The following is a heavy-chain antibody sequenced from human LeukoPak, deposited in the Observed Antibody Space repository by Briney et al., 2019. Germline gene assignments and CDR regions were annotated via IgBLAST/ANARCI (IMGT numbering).Heavy chain of an antibody. J-gene: IGHJ4*02. CDR1: RFTFSYYP. V-gene: IGHV3-33*08. CDR2: IWYDGSNK. Sequence: GGSLRLSCAASRFTFSYYPMHWVRQAPGKGLEWVAVIWYDGSNKYYADSVKGRFTISRDNSKNTLYLQMNSLRAEDTAVYYCARGSVWFGELLQDFDYWGQGTLVTVSS. D-gene: IGHD3-10*01. CDR3: ARGSVWFGELLQDFDY.